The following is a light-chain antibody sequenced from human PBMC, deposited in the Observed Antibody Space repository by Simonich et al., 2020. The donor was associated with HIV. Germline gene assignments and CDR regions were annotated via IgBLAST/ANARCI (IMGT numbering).Light chain of an antibody. J-gene: IGKJ2*01. CDR1: QSFSSY. V-gene: IGKV3-11*01. CDR2: DAS. Sequence: EVVLTQSPATLSLSPGERATLSCRASQSFSSYLAWYQPKPGQAPRLLIYDASNRATGIPARFSGSGSGTDFTLTISSLEPEDFAVYYCQQRSNWPPYTFGQGTKLEIK. CDR3: QQRSNWPPYT.